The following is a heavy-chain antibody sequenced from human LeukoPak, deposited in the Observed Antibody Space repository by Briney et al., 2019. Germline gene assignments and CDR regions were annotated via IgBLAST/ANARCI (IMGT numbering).Heavy chain of an antibody. CDR3: ARQRGRYSGYVDY. CDR2: IYYSGST. Sequence: SETLSLTCTVSGGSISSYYWSWIRQPPGKGLEWIGYIYYSGSTNYNPSLKSRVTISVDTSKNQFSLKLSSVTAADTAVYYCARQRGRYSGYVDYWGQGTLVTVSS. V-gene: IGHV4-59*08. CDR1: GGSISSYY. J-gene: IGHJ4*02. D-gene: IGHD5-12*01.